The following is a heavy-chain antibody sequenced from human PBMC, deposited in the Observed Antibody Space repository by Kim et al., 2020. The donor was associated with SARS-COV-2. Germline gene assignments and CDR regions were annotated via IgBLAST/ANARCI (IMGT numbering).Heavy chain of an antibody. J-gene: IGHJ4*01. V-gene: IGHV3-7*03. Sequence: GGSLRLSCAASGFNFNDYWMTWVRQAPGKWLEWVGNIGQDGSDKYYGDPVKGRFTISRDNTKKSVYLQMNSLRAEATAVYYCAKTVVEVGGASDYFDLWG. CDR2: IGQDGSDK. D-gene: IGHD2-2*01. CDR1: GFNFNDYW. CDR3: AKTVVEVGGASDYFDL.